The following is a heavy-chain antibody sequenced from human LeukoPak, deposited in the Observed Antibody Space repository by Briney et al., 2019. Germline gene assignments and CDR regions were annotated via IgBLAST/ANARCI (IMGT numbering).Heavy chain of an antibody. Sequence: GGSLRLSCAASGFTFSDHYMDWVRQAPGKGLEWDGCTRNKPRSYTTEYAASVKGRFTISREDSQNSLYLQMNSLKTEDTAVYYCARGALWLGDNYNYFMDVWGQGTTVTVSS. CDR1: GFTFSDHY. J-gene: IGHJ6*02. D-gene: IGHD3-10*01. CDR2: TRNKPRSYTT. V-gene: IGHV3-72*01. CDR3: ARGALWLGDNYNYFMDV.